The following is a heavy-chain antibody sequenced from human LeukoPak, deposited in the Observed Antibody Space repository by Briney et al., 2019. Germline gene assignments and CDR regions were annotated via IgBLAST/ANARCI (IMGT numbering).Heavy chain of an antibody. D-gene: IGHD6-13*01. CDR3: ARHGTAGYSSPWSDY. CDR2: IYDSGST. V-gene: IGHV4-61*01. CDR1: GYSISSGYY. J-gene: IGHJ4*02. Sequence: PSETLSLTCAVSGYSISSGYYWSWIRQPPGKGLEWIGYIYDSGSTNYNPSLKSRVTISVDTSKNQFSLKLTSVTAADTAVYYCARHGTAGYSSPWSDYWGQGPPVSVSS.